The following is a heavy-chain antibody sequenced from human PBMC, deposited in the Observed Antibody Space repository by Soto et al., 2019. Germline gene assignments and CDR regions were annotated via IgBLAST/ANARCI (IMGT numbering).Heavy chain of an antibody. CDR3: ARSRRAAAGRGYYYGMDV. V-gene: IGHV3-33*08. CDR2: IWYDGSNK. CDR1: GFTFDDYT. J-gene: IGHJ6*02. D-gene: IGHD6-13*01. Sequence: VQLVESGGVVVQPGGSLRLSCAASGFTFDDYTMHWVRQAPGKGLEWVAVIWYDGSNKYYADSVKGRFTISRDNSKNTLYLQMNSLRAEDTAVYYCARSRRAAAGRGYYYGMDVWGQGTTVTVSS.